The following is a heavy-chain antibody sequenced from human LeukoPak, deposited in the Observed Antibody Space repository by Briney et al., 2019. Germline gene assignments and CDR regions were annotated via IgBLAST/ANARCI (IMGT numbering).Heavy chain of an antibody. CDR2: ISDDGNTK. V-gene: IGHV3-30*18. CDR3: AKKVTRGSATYGMDV. CDR1: GFTFSSYS. Sequence: GGSLRLSCAASGFTFSSYSMNWVRQAPGKGLEWVAVISDDGNTKFYADSVKGRFTISRDSSKNTLYLQMNSLRAEDTAVYYCAKKVTRGSATYGMDVWGQGTTVTVSS. J-gene: IGHJ6*02. D-gene: IGHD4-17*01.